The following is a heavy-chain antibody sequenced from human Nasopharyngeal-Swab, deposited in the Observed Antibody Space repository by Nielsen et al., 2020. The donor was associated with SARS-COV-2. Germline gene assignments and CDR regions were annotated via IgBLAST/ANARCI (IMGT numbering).Heavy chain of an antibody. CDR1: GFTFSDYS. D-gene: IGHD6-13*01. Sequence: GGSLRLSCAASGFTFSDYSMSWIRQAPGKGLEWISFTSGSGNTKYYADSVKGRFTISRDNAKNSWYLQMNSLRADDTAVYYCARPRLPAGGHEAADYWGQGTLVTVSS. CDR2: TSGSGNTK. CDR3: ARPRLPAGGHEAADY. V-gene: IGHV3-11*04. J-gene: IGHJ4*02.